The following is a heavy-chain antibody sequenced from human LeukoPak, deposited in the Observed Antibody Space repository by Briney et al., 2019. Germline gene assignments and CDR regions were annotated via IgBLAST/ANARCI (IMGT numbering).Heavy chain of an antibody. CDR1: GYSFTSYW. D-gene: IGHD2-2*01. CDR3: ARADIVVVPAAIQYNWFDP. Sequence: GESLKISCKGSGYSFTSYWIGWVRQMPGKGLEWMGIIYPGDSDTRYSPSFQGQVTISADKSISTAYLQWSSLKASDTAMYYCARADIVVVPAAIQYNWFDPWGQGTLVTVSS. J-gene: IGHJ5*02. CDR2: IYPGDSDT. V-gene: IGHV5-51*01.